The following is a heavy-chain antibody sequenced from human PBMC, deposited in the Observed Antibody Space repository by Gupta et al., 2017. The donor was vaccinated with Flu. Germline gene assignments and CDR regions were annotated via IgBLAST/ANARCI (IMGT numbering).Heavy chain of an antibody. CDR1: GGSFSGYY. V-gene: IGHV4-34*01. Sequence: QVQLQQWGAGLLKPSETLSLTCAVYGGSFSGYYWSWIRQPPGRGLEWIGEINHSGSTNYTPPLKSRVTISVDTSKNQFFLKLSSVTAADTAVYYCAGGHNAFDIWGQGTMVTVSS. CDR3: AGGHNAFDI. CDR2: INHSGST. J-gene: IGHJ3*02.